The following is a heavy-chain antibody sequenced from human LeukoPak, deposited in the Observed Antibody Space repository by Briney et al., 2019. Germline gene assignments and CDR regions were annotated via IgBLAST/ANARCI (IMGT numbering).Heavy chain of an antibody. CDR3: AKGFQTYGELSFDV. J-gene: IGHJ4*02. Sequence: GGSLRLSCAASGFTFSNYAMSWVRQAPGKGLEWVSTVSGSASKTYYADSVKGRFTISRANSKTTLYLQMNSLRADDTAVYYCAKGFQTYGELSFDVWGQGTLVAVSS. V-gene: IGHV3-23*01. D-gene: IGHD4-17*01. CDR2: VSGSASKT. CDR1: GFTFSNYA.